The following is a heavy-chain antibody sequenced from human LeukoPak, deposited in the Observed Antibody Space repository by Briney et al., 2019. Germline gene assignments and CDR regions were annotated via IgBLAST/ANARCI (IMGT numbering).Heavy chain of an antibody. D-gene: IGHD3-3*01. Sequence: SETLSLTCTVSGGSISNYYWSWIRQPPGKGLEWIGYIHYSGSTNNNPSLKSRVTISVDTSKNQFSLKLTSVTAADTAVYYCARNYDFWSGYLDYWGQGTLVTVSS. V-gene: IGHV4-59*01. CDR2: IHYSGST. CDR3: ARNYDFWSGYLDY. J-gene: IGHJ4*02. CDR1: GGSISNYY.